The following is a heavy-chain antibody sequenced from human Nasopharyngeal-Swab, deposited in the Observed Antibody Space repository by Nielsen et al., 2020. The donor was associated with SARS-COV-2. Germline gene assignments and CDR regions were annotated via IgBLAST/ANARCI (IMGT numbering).Heavy chain of an antibody. CDR2: ISAYNGNT. J-gene: IGHJ4*02. D-gene: IGHD2-15*01. CDR3: ARDRAITSRHCSGGSCSFDY. V-gene: IGHV1-18*01. Sequence: ASVKVSCKASGYTFTSYGISWVRQAPGQGLEWMGWISAYNGNTNYAQKLQGRVTMTTDTSTSTAYMELRSLRSDDTAVYYCARDRAITSRHCSGGSCSFDYWGQGTLVTVSS. CDR1: GYTFTSYG.